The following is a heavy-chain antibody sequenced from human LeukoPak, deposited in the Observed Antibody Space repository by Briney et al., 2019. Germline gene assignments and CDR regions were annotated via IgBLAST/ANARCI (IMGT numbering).Heavy chain of an antibody. CDR1: GFTFSSYA. CDR2: ISGSGGST. V-gene: IGHV3-23*01. CDR3: AKDSSGYYYGVWWYFDL. J-gene: IGHJ2*01. Sequence: PGGSLRLSCAASGFTFSSYAMSWVRPAPGKGLEWVSAISGSGGSTYYADSVKGRFTISRDNSKNTLYLQMNSLRAEDTAVYYCAKDSSGYYYGVWWYFDLWGRGTLVTVSS. D-gene: IGHD3-22*01.